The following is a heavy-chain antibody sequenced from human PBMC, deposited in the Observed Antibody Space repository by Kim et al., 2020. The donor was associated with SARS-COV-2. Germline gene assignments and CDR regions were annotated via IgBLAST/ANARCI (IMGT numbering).Heavy chain of an antibody. CDR3: ARGGPVYYYYYYGMDV. J-gene: IGHJ6*02. V-gene: IGHV3-53*01. D-gene: IGHD3-16*01. Sequence: SVKGRFTISRDNSKNTLYLQMNSLRAEDTAVYYCARGGPVYYYYYYGMDVWGQGTTVTVSS.